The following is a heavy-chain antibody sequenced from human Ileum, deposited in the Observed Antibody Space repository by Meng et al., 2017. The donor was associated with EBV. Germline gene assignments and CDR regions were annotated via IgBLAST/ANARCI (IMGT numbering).Heavy chain of an antibody. CDR2: SGGT. V-gene: IGHV4-30-4*01. CDR1: GVSISSGVYH. D-gene: IGHD6-19*01. Sequence: GQLEELCTGLVNPHQTRHLPCSVSGVSISSGVYHWSWIRQPPGKDLEWIGCSGGTYYNQSLKSRLTISVDTSKNQFSLNLSSVTAADTAVYYCARVGQWLPIDYWGQGTLVTVSS. J-gene: IGHJ4*02. CDR3: ARVGQWLPIDY.